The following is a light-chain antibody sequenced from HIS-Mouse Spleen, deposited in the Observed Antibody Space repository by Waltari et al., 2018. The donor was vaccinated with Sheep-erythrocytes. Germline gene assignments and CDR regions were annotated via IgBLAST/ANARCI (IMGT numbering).Light chain of an antibody. J-gene: IGLJ3*02. Sequence: QSALPQPASVSGAPGQSTTISCTGTSRDVGSYKLCYWYQQHPGKAPKLMIYEGSKRPSGVSNRFSGSKSGNTASLTISGLQAEDEADYYCCSYAGSFWVFGGGTKLTVL. V-gene: IGLV2-23*01. CDR1: SRDVGSYKL. CDR2: EGS. CDR3: CSYAGSFWV.